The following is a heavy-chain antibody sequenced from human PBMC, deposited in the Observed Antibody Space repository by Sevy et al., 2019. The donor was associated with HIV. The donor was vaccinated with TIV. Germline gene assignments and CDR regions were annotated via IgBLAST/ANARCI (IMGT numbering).Heavy chain of an antibody. J-gene: IGHJ4*02. CDR2: FYCSGST. D-gene: IGHD2-8*01. CDR3: ARLMSLGYYFYY. Sequence: SETLSLTCTVSGGSISSYYWSWIRQPPGKGLEWIGYFYCSGSTNYNPSHKGRFTISVDTSKNQFSLKLSSVTAADTAVYYCARLMSLGYYFYYWGQGTLVTVSS. CDR1: GGSISSYY. V-gene: IGHV4-59*01.